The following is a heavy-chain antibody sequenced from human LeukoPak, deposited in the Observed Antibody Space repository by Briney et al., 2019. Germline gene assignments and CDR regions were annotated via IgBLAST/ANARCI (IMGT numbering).Heavy chain of an antibody. D-gene: IGHD2-8*01. CDR3: ARVVPQSYYYGMDV. V-gene: IGHV4-34*01. J-gene: IGHJ6*04. CDR1: GGSFSGYY. Sequence: SETLSLTCAVYGGSFSGYYWSWIRQPPGKGLEGIGEINHSGSTNYNPSLKSRVTISVDTSKNQFSLELSSVTAADTAVYYCARVVPQSYYYGMDVWGKGTTVTVSS. CDR2: INHSGST.